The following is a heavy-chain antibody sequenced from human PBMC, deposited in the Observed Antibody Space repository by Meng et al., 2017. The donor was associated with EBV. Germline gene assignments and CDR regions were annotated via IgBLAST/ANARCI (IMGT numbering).Heavy chain of an antibody. Sequence: VQLVQSEAEVRKPGASVKVSCKASGYTFTSYGISWVRQAPGQGLEWMGWISAYNGNTNYAQKLQGRVTMTTDTSTSTAYMELRSLRSDDTAVYYCARDGRLYDTPSPFDYWGQGTLVTVSS. CDR2: ISAYNGNT. CDR3: ARDGRLYDTPSPFDY. V-gene: IGHV1-18*01. D-gene: IGHD3-22*01. J-gene: IGHJ4*02. CDR1: GYTFTSYG.